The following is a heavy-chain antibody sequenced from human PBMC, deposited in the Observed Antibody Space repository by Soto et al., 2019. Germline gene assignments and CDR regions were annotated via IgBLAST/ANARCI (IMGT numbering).Heavy chain of an antibody. CDR2: ISGSGGSI. J-gene: IGHJ4*02. CDR3: AKTPGFVVVIAIPLYFDY. Sequence: EVQLLESGGGLVQPGGSLRLSCAASGFTFSSYAMSWVRQAPGKGLEWVSAISGSGGSIYYADSVKGRFTISRDNSKNTLYLQMNSLRAEDTAVYYCAKTPGFVVVIAIPLYFDYWGQGTLVTVSS. V-gene: IGHV3-23*01. D-gene: IGHD2-21*01. CDR1: GFTFSSYA.